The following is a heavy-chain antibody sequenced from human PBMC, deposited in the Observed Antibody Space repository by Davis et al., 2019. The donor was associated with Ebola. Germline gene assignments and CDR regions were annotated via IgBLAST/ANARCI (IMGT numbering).Heavy chain of an antibody. CDR2: ISGSGEGT. Sequence: GESLKISCAASGFTFSNYAMSWIRQAPGRGLEWVSAISGSGEGTYYADSVKGRFTISRDNSINTLYLQMNNLRAEDTAVYYCARGLQWELRGVCVYWGQGTLVTVSS. CDR3: ARGLQWELRGVCVY. V-gene: IGHV3-23*01. J-gene: IGHJ4*02. D-gene: IGHD1-26*01. CDR1: GFTFSNYA.